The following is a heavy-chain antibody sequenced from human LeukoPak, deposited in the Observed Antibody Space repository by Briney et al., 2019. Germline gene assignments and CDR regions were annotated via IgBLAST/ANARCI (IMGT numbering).Heavy chain of an antibody. Sequence: GGSLRLPCAASGFTFSSYAMSWVRQAPGKGLEWVSFIYSGGNTHHSDSVKGRFTISRDNSKNTLYLQMNSLRAEDTAVYYCARRAGEYSHPYDYWGQGTLVTVSS. J-gene: IGHJ4*02. D-gene: IGHD4-17*01. CDR3: ARRAGEYSHPYDY. CDR2: IYSGGNT. V-gene: IGHV3-53*01. CDR1: GFTFSSYA.